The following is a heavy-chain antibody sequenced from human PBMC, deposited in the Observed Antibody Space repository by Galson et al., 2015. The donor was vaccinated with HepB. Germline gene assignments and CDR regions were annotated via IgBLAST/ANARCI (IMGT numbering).Heavy chain of an antibody. Sequence: SLRLSCAASGFTFSSYGMHWVRQAPGKGLEWVAVISYVGSKKYYADSVKGRFTISRDNSKNPVNLQMNSLRGEDTAMYYCAKDHNSGTYLYYFDCWGQGTLVTVSS. CDR2: ISYVGSKK. J-gene: IGHJ4*02. CDR1: GFTFSSYG. CDR3: AKDHNSGTYLYYFDC. D-gene: IGHD1-26*01. V-gene: IGHV3-30*18.